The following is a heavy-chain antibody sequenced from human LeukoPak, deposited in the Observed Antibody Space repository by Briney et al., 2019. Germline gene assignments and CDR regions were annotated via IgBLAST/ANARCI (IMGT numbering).Heavy chain of an antibody. CDR3: ARAVDVADY. J-gene: IGHJ4*02. V-gene: IGHV3-7*01. D-gene: IGHD3-16*01. CDR2: IKEDESTK. CDR1: GFIFTDHW. Sequence: PGGSLRLSCAASGFIFTDHWMSWGCQAPGKGLEWVANIKEDESTKFYADSVRGRFTISRDNAKSSVYLQMNNLRVEDTALYYCARAVDVADYWGRGTLVTVSS.